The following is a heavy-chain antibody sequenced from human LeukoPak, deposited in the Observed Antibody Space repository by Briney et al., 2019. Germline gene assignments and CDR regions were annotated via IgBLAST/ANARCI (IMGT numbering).Heavy chain of an antibody. CDR2: VYSVSGDT. D-gene: IGHD2-15*01. V-gene: IGHV1-2*04. CDR3: ARSAGSAFFDY. J-gene: IGHJ4*02. Sequence: ASVKVSCKASGYTFTGYHIHWVRQAPGQGLEWMGWVYSVSGDTNYAQKFQGCVTMTRDTSISTAYMELSRLTSDDTAIYYCARSAGSAFFDYWGQGTLVTVSS. CDR1: GYTFTGYH.